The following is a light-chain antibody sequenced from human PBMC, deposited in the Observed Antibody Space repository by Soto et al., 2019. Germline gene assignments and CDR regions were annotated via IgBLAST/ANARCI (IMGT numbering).Light chain of an antibody. J-gene: IGKJ1*01. CDR1: QSVSNNY. Sequence: MALTHAPCTLSSAARERATLSCRASQSVSNNYLAWYQQKPGQAPRLLIYGASSRATGIPDRFSGSGSGTDFTLTISRLEPEDFAVYYCQQFGASLTWKFGEGAKVDIK. CDR3: QQFGASLTWK. V-gene: IGKV3-20*01. CDR2: GAS.